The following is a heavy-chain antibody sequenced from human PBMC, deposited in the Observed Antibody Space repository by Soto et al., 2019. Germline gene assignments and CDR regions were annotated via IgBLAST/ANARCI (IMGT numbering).Heavy chain of an antibody. CDR3: VKDHGYFSFHS. J-gene: IGHJ5*02. CDR2: IGVSHTHI. V-gene: IGHV3-21*01. CDR1: GFTFSSYN. Sequence: PGGSLRLSCVASGFTFSSYNMNWVRQAPGKGLEWVSAIGVSHTHIYYADSVKGRFTISRDDAKNSLYLQMNSLRAEDTALYYCVKDHGYFSFHSWGQGTLVTVSS. D-gene: IGHD5-12*01.